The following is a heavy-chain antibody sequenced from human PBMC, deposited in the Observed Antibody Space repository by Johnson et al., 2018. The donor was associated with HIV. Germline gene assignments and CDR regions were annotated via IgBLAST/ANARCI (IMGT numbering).Heavy chain of an antibody. D-gene: IGHD3-10*01. V-gene: IGHV3-7*01. CDR1: GFTFSSYW. J-gene: IGHJ3*02. CDR3: ARGLTYYYDAFDI. Sequence: VQLVESGGGLVQPGGSLRLSCAASGFTFSSYWMSWVRQAPGKGLEWVANIKQDGSEKYYVDSVKGRFTISRDNAKKSLYLQMNSLRAEDTAVYYCARGLTYYYDAFDIWGQGTMVTVS. CDR2: IKQDGSEK.